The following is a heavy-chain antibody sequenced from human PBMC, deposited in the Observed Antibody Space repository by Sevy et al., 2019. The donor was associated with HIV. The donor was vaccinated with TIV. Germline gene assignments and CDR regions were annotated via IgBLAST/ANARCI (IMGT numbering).Heavy chain of an antibody. D-gene: IGHD5-12*01. J-gene: IGHJ6*02. V-gene: IGHV3-7*01. CDR1: GFTFSRFW. CDR3: ARNRDDSSGFHMDV. Sequence: GGSLRLSCAASGFTFSRFWMSWVRQAPGKGLEWVANIKQDGSEKYYVDSVKGRLTISSDNAKKSLYLQMNSLRAEDTALYYCARNRDDSSGFHMDVWGQGTTVTVSS. CDR2: IKQDGSEK.